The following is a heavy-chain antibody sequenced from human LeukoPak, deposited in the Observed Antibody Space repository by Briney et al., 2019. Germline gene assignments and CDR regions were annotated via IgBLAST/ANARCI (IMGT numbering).Heavy chain of an antibody. J-gene: IGHJ2*01. CDR3: ARRPGSGWYGRYFDL. D-gene: IGHD6-19*01. CDR1: GGSFSGYY. Sequence: SGTLSLTCAVYGGSFSGYYWSWIRQPPGKGLEWIGEINHSGSTNYNPSLKSRVTISVDTSKNQSSLKLSSVTAADTAVYYCARRPGSGWYGRYFDLWGRGTLVTVSS. CDR2: INHSGST. V-gene: IGHV4-34*01.